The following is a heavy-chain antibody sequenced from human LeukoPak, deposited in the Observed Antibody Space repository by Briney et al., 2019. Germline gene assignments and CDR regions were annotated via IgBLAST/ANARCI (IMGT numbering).Heavy chain of an antibody. CDR2: IYSSGTT. Sequence: SETLSLTCTVSGGSVSSYYWSWIRQPPGKGLEWIGYIYSSGTTNYNPSLKTGVTISVDTSKNQFSLKLSSVTAADTAVYYCARNYVGYAFDIRGQGTMVTVSS. CDR3: ARNYVGYAFDI. CDR1: GGSVSSYY. V-gene: IGHV4-59*02. D-gene: IGHD1-7*01. J-gene: IGHJ3*02.